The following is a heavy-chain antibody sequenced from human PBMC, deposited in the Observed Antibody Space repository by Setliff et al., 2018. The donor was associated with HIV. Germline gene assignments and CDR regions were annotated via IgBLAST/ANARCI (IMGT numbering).Heavy chain of an antibody. CDR3: ARASRWGSIPFDY. CDR1: GGSFSGYY. CDR2: INHTGST. Sequence: SETLSLTCAVYGGSFSGYYWSWIRQPPGKGLEWIGEINHTGSTKYTSSLKSRATISVDPSKNQFSLKVTSVTAADTAVYFCARASRWGSIPFDYWGQGTLVTVSS. V-gene: IGHV4-34*01. D-gene: IGHD2-21*01. J-gene: IGHJ4*02.